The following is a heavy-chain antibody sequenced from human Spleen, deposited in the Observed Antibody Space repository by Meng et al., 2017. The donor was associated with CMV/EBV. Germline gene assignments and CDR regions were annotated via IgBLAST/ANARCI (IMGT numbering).Heavy chain of an antibody. CDR3: AKDRNYYDSSGYYFRLEGGWFDP. CDR2: ISGSGGST. D-gene: IGHD3-22*01. V-gene: IGHV3-23*01. Sequence: AMRWVRQPTGKGLGWVSAISGSGGSTYYADSVKGRYTISRDNSKNTLYLQMNSLRAEDTAVYYCAKDRNYYDSSGYYFRLEGGWFDPWGQGILVTVSS. J-gene: IGHJ5*02. CDR1: A.